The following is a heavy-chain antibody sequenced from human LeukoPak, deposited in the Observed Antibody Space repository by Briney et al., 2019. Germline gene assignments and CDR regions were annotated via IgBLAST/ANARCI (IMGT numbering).Heavy chain of an antibody. D-gene: IGHD3-22*01. CDR2: TSYDGSNK. Sequence: PGGSLRLSGAASGFTFRRYAMHWARQAPGKGLEWVAVTSYDGSNKYYADSVKGRFTISRDNSKNTLYLQMNSLRAEDTAVYYCARDYYYYYDSSGLDYWGQGTLVTVSS. V-gene: IGHV3-30-3*01. CDR1: GFTFRRYA. CDR3: ARDYYYYYDSSGLDY. J-gene: IGHJ4*02.